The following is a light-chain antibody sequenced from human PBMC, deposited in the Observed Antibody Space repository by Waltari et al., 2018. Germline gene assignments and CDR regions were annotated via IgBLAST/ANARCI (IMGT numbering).Light chain of an antibody. CDR1: SSDVGAYTY. CDR3: SSFTTTNSWL. J-gene: IGLJ3*02. CDR2: EVS. Sequence: QSALTQPASVSGSPGQSITISCSGSSSDVGAYTYVSWYHQPPGKAPKLIISEVSNRPSGVSNRLSGSKSGNTASLTISGLQAEDEADYYCSSFTTTNSWLFGGGTKVTVL. V-gene: IGLV2-14*01.